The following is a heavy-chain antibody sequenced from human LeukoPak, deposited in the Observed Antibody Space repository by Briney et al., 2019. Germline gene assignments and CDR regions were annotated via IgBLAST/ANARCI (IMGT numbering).Heavy chain of an antibody. CDR3: AKDIDSSWYSYLDY. Sequence: GGSLRLSCAASGFTFDDYAMHWVRQAPGKGLEWVSGISWNSGSIGYADPVKGRFTISRDNAKNSLYLQMNSLRAEDTALYYCAKDIDSSWYSYLDYWGQGTLVTVSS. CDR2: ISWNSGSI. J-gene: IGHJ4*02. D-gene: IGHD6-13*01. CDR1: GFTFDDYA. V-gene: IGHV3-9*01.